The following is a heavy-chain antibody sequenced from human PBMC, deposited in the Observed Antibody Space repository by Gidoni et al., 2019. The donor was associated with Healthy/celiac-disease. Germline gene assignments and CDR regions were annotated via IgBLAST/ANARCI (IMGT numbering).Heavy chain of an antibody. J-gene: IGHJ3*02. V-gene: IGHV4-34*01. D-gene: IGHD1-26*01. Sequence: QVQLQQWGAGLLKPSETLSLTCAVYGGSFSGYYWGWIRQPPGKGLEWIGEINHSGSTNYKPSLKSRVTISVDTSKNQFSLKLSSVTAADTAVYYCARDLNSGSLGGLDIWGQGTMVTVSS. CDR3: ARDLNSGSLGGLDI. CDR2: INHSGST. CDR1: GGSFSGYY.